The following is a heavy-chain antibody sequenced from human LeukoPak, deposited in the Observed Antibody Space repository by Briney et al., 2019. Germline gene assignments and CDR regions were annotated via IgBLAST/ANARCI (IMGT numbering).Heavy chain of an antibody. CDR2: IYYSGST. D-gene: IGHD3-22*01. J-gene: IGHJ5*02. CDR1: GGSISSSSYY. Sequence: SETLSLTCTVSGGSISSSSYYWGWIRQPPGKGLEWIGSIYYSGSTYYNPSLKSRVTISVDTSKNQFSLKLSSVTAADTAVYYCARRLYDSSGYYRNWFDPWGQGTLVTVSS. CDR3: ARRLYDSSGYYRNWFDP. V-gene: IGHV4-39*01.